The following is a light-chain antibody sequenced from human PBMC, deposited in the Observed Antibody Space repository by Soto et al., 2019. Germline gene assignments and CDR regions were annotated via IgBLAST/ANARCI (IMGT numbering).Light chain of an antibody. CDR3: QQYGSVPLT. CDR2: GAS. CDR1: ESVSTNY. J-gene: IGKJ4*01. V-gene: IGKV3-20*01. Sequence: EIVLTQSPGTLSLSPGERATLSCRASESVSTNYLAGYQQKRGQAPRLLISGASSRATGIPDRFSGSGSGADFTLTNIRLEPEDFAVYYCQQYGSVPLTFGGGTKVEIK.